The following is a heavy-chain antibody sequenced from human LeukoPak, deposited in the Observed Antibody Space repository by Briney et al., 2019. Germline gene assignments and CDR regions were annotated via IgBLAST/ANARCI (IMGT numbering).Heavy chain of an antibody. J-gene: IGHJ5*02. CDR2: ISAYNGNT. CDR1: GYTFTSYG. Sequence: ASVKVSCKASGYTFTSYGVSWVRQAPGQGLEWMGWISAYNGNTNYAQKLQGRVTMTTDTSTSTAYMELRSLRSDDTAVYYCARVESERIAVLIWFDPWAREPWSPSPQ. V-gene: IGHV1-18*01. CDR3: ARVESERIAVLIWFDP. D-gene: IGHD6-19*01.